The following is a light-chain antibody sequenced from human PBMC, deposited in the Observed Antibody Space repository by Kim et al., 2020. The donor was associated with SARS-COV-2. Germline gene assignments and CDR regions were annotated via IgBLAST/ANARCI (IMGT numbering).Light chain of an antibody. CDR1: QSVSRSY. CDR3: QQCGRSPWT. J-gene: IGKJ5*01. CDR2: GAS. V-gene: IGKV3-20*01. Sequence: PGERATPSCRASQSVSRSYLAWYQQKPGQAPRLLIYGASSRATGIPDMFSGSGSGTDFTLTISRLEPEDFAVYYCQQCGRSPWTFGQGTRLDIK.